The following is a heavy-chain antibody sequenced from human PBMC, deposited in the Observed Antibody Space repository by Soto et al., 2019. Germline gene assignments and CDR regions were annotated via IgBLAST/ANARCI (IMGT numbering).Heavy chain of an antibody. D-gene: IGHD6-13*01. CDR2: IYYSGST. CDR3: ARGPLPGYSSSWPAYYYGMDV. V-gene: IGHV4-59*01. Sequence: QVQLQESGPGLVKPSETLSLTCTVSGGSISSYYWSWIRQPPGKGLEWIGYIYYSGSTNYNPSLKSRVTISVDTSKNQFSLKLSSVTAADTAVYYCARGPLPGYSSSWPAYYYGMDVWGQGTTVTVSS. CDR1: GGSISSYY. J-gene: IGHJ6*02.